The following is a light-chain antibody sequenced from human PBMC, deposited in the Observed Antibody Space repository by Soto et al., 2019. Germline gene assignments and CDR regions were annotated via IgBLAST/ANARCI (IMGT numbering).Light chain of an antibody. CDR1: SSDLAIYNY. V-gene: IGLV2-14*01. J-gene: IGLJ2*01. CDR2: QVT. CDR3: SSYAGNNNFVV. Sequence: QSALTQPASVSGSPGQSITISCTGTSSDLAIYNYVSWYQQQPGKAPKLMIYQVTNRPSGVSNRFSGSKSDNTASLTVSGLQAEDEADYYCSSYAGNNNFVVFGGGTKVTVL.